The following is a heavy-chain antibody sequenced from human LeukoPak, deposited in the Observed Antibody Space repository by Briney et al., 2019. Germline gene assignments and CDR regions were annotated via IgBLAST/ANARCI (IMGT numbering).Heavy chain of an antibody. V-gene: IGHV1-18*01. CDR1: GYTFTSYG. D-gene: IGHD3-3*01. Sequence: GASVKVSCKASGYTFTSYGISWVRQAPGQGLEWMGWISAYNGNTNYAQKLQGRVTMTTDTSTSTAYMELRSLRSDDTAVYYCARARIYDFLGPDAFDIWGQGTMVTVSS. CDR3: ARARIYDFLGPDAFDI. J-gene: IGHJ3*02. CDR2: ISAYNGNT.